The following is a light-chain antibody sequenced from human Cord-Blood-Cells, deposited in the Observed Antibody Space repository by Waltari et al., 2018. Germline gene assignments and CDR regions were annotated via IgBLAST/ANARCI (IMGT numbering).Light chain of an antibody. Sequence: QSALTQPASVSGSPGQSIPISCTGTSSDVGGYNYLSWYQQHPGKAPKLMIYDVSNRPSGVSNRFSGSKSGNTASLTISGLQAEDEADYYCSSYTSSSTRVFGGGTKLTVL. CDR1: SSDVGGYNY. J-gene: IGLJ3*02. CDR2: DVS. CDR3: SSYTSSSTRV. V-gene: IGLV2-14*01.